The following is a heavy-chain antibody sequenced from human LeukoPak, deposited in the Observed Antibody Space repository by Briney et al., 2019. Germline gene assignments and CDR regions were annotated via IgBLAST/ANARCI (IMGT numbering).Heavy chain of an antibody. CDR3: ARRGNYGSGSAPMDV. V-gene: IGHV1-69*01. D-gene: IGHD3-10*01. CDR2: IIPIFGTA. J-gene: IGHJ6*03. CDR1: AGTFSSYA. Sequence: SVKVSCKASAGTFSSYAISWVRQAPGQGLEWMGGIIPIFGTANYAQKFRGRVTITADESTSTAYMELSSLRSEDTAVYYCARRGNYGSGSAPMDVWGKGTTVTISS.